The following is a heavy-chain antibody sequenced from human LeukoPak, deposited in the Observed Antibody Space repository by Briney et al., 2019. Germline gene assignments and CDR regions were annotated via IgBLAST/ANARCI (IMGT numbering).Heavy chain of an antibody. D-gene: IGHD6-13*01. CDR2: ISGSGSLI. CDR1: GFTFSSYS. J-gene: IGHJ1*01. Sequence: PGGSLRLSCAASGFTFSSYSMNWVRQAPGRGLEWVSCISGSGSLIYYADSMKGRFTISRDNAKNSLYLQMNSLRVEDTAVYYCARDWPTIAAAGTIPEYFQHWGQGTLVTVSS. CDR3: ARDWPTIAAAGTIPEYFQH. V-gene: IGHV3-21*01.